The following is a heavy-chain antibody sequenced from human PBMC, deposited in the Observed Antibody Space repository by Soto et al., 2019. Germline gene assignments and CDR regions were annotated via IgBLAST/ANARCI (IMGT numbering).Heavy chain of an antibody. V-gene: IGHV4-59*01. J-gene: IGHJ6*03. CDR2: IYYSGST. Sequence: PSETLSLTCTVSGGSISSYYWSWIRQPPGKGLEWIGYIYYSGSTNYNPSLKSRVTISVDTSKNQFSLKLSSVTAADTAVYYCAREDRALKKAGYYYYMDVWGKGTTVTVSS. CDR1: GGSISSYY. CDR3: AREDRALKKAGYYYYMDV.